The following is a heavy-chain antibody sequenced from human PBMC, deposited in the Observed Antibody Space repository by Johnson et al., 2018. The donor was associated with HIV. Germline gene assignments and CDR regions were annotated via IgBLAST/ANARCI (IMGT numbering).Heavy chain of an antibody. J-gene: IGHJ3*02. CDR2: IRYDGSNK. D-gene: IGHD2-8*02. CDR3: GRESTGAGTAFDI. Sequence: VQLVESGGGLVQRGGSLRLSCVASGVTVSSYAMHWVRQAPGKGLEWVAFIRYDGSNKYYADSVKGRFTISRDNSKNTLYLQMNSLRAEDTAVYYCGRESTGAGTAFDIWGQGTMVTVSS. CDR1: GVTVSSYA. V-gene: IGHV3-30*02.